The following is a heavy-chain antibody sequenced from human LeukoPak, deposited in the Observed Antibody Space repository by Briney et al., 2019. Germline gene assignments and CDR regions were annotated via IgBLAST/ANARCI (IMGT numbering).Heavy chain of an antibody. J-gene: IGHJ3*02. V-gene: IGHV1-69*05. CDR3: AAGDNNDAFDI. D-gene: IGHD3-16*01. CDR1: GYTFTSYY. CDR2: IIPIFGTA. Sequence: SVKVSCKASGYTFTSYYMHWVRQAPGQGLEWMGRIIPIFGTANYAQKFQGRVTITTDESTSTAYMELSSLRSEDTAVYYCAAGDNNDAFDIWGQGTMVTVSS.